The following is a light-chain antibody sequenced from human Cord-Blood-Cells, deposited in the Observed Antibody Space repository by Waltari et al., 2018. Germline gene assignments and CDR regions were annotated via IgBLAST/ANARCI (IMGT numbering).Light chain of an antibody. CDR3: SSYTSSSTFVV. CDR1: SSAVGGSNY. CDR2: AVS. Sequence: QSALTQPASVAGSPAQSLTISCPGTSSAVGGSNYISWYQQPPAKSPTLMIYAVSNRPSGVSNRFSGSKSGNTASLTISGLQAEDEADYYCSSYTSSSTFVVFGGGTKLTVL. V-gene: IGLV2-14*01. J-gene: IGLJ2*01.